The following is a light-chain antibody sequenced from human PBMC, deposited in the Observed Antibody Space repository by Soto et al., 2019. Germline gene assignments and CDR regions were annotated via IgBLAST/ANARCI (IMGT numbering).Light chain of an antibody. Sequence: QSVLTQPPSASGTPGQRVISSCSGSSTNIPSGPVTWYQQVPGTAPKLLIYSTDQRRSGVPERFSGSRSGTSASLAISGLQSEEGADYYCEAWDDSLKGVVFGGGTKLTVL. CDR1: STNIPSGP. CDR2: STD. V-gene: IGLV1-44*01. J-gene: IGLJ2*01. CDR3: EAWDDSLKGVV.